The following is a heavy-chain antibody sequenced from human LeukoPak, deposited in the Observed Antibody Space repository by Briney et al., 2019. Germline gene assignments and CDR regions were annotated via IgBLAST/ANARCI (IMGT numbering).Heavy chain of an antibody. CDR3: AKDIGYDLIAAHTAVGMDV. CDR1: GFTFDDYA. V-gene: IGHV3-9*01. Sequence: PGGSLRLSCAASGFTFDDYAMHWVRQAPGKGLEWVSGISWNSGSIGYADSVKGRFTISRDNAKNSLYLQMNSLRAEDTALYYCAKDIGYDLIAAHTAVGMDVWGQGTTVTVSS. J-gene: IGHJ6*02. CDR2: ISWNSGSI. D-gene: IGHD6-6*01.